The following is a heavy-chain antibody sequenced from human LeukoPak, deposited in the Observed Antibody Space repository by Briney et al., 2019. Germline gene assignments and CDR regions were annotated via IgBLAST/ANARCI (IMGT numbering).Heavy chain of an antibody. CDR2: INPNSGGT. V-gene: IGHV1-2*02. CDR1: GYTFTGYY. J-gene: IGHJ6*02. D-gene: IGHD2-2*03. CDR3: ASGYCSSTSCSLTYYYYGMDV. Sequence: ASVKVSCKASGYTFTGYYIHWVRQAPGQGLEWMGWINPNSGGTNYAQKFQGRVTMTRDTSISTAYMELSRLRSDDTAVYYCASGYCSSTSCSLTYYYYGMDVWGQGTTVTVSS.